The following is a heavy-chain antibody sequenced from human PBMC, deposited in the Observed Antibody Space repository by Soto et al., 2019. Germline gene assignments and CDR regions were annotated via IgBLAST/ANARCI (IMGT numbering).Heavy chain of an antibody. CDR2: ISYDGSNK. CDR3: ARDPGASWFDA. CDR1: GFTFSSYG. Sequence: PGGSLRLSCAASGFTFSSYGMHWVRQAPGKGLEWVAVISYDGSNKYYADSVKGRFTISRDNSKNTLYLQMNSLRVEDTAVYFCARDPGASWFDAWGQGTLVTVSS. V-gene: IGHV3-30*03. J-gene: IGHJ5*02.